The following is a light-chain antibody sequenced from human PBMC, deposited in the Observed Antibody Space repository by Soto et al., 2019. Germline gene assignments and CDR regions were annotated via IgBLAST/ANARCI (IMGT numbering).Light chain of an antibody. J-gene: IGKJ1*01. CDR2: GAS. CDR3: QQYAASPRT. V-gene: IGKV3-20*01. CDR1: QSVSNAY. Sequence: EIVLTQSPGTLSLSPRERATLSCRASQSVSNAYLAWYQHKVGQSPRLLIYGASNRAPGIPDRFSGSGSGTDFTLTISRLEPEDFAVYYCQQYAASPRTFGKVTQVEVK.